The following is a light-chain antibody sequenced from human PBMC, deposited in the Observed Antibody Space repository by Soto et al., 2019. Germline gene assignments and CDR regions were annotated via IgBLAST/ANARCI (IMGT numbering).Light chain of an antibody. Sequence: DIQMTQSPSTLSASVGDRVTITCRASQSISSWLAWYQQKPGKAPHLLISDASSLGSGVPSRFSGSGSGTECTLTISSLQPDDFATYYCQQYNSFLYTFGQGTKLEIK. CDR2: DAS. V-gene: IGKV1-5*01. CDR1: QSISSW. CDR3: QQYNSFLYT. J-gene: IGKJ2*01.